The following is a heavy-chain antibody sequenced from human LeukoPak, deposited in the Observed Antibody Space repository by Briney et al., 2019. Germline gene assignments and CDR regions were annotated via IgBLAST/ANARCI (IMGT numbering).Heavy chain of an antibody. CDR2: IYSGGST. D-gene: IGHD3-22*01. CDR3: ARRTTPPGYYDSSGPGAFDI. Sequence: GGSLRLSCAASGFTVSSNYMSWVRQAPGKGLEWVSVIYSGGSTYYADSVKGRFTISRDNSKNTPYLQMNSLRAEDTAVYYCARRTTPPGYYDSSGPGAFDIWGQGTMVTVSS. J-gene: IGHJ3*02. CDR1: GFTVSSNY. V-gene: IGHV3-53*01.